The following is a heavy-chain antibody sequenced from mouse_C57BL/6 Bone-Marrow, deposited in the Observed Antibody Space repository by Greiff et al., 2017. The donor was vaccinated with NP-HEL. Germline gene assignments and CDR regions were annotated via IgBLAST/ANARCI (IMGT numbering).Heavy chain of an antibody. J-gene: IGHJ3*01. Sequence: VKLPESGAELVKPGASVKISCKASGYAFSSYWMNWVKQRPGQGLEWIGQIYPGDGDTHYNGKFKGKATLTADKSSSTDYMHLSSLTSEDSAVFFCARVHYYASSEPGIAYWDQGTLVTVSA. V-gene: IGHV1-80*01. D-gene: IGHD1-1*01. CDR1: GYAFSSYW. CDR2: IYPGDGDT. CDR3: ARVHYYASSEPGIAY.